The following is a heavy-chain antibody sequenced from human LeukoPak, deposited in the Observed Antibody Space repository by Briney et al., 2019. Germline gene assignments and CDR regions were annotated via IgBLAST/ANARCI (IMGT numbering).Heavy chain of an antibody. CDR1: GYTFTDHY. V-gene: IGHV1-69-2*01. D-gene: IGHD5-12*01. Sequence: ASVKVSCKVSGYTFTDHYMHWVQQAPGKGLEWMGLVDPEDGETIYAEKFQGRVTITADTSTDTAYMELSSLRSEDTAVYYCATVSGYETFDYWGQGTLVTVSS. J-gene: IGHJ4*02. CDR3: ATVSGYETFDY. CDR2: VDPEDGET.